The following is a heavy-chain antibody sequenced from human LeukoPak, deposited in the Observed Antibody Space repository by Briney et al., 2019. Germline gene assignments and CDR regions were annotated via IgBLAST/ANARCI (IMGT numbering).Heavy chain of an antibody. CDR2: IRSKANSYAT. CDR1: GFTFSGSA. Sequence: GGSLRLSCAASGFTFSGSAMHWVRQASGKGLEWVGRIRSKANSYATAYAASVKGRFTISRDDSKNTAYLQMNSLKTEDTAVYYCTRPSDVWSGYYDYWGQGTLVTVSS. CDR3: TRPSDVWSGYYDY. D-gene: IGHD3-3*01. V-gene: IGHV3-73*01. J-gene: IGHJ4*02.